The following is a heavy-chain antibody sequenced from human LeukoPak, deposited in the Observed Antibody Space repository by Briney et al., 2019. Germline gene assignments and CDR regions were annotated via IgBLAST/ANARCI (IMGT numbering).Heavy chain of an antibody. Sequence: SSETLSLTCTVSGGSISSYYWSWIRQPPGKGLEWIGYIYHSGSTYYNPSLKSRVTISVDRSKNQFSLKLSSVTAADTAVYYCARSLYDYYDSSGFDYWGQGTLVTVSS. CDR2: IYHSGST. V-gene: IGHV4-59*12. CDR1: GGSISSYY. D-gene: IGHD3-22*01. CDR3: ARSLYDYYDSSGFDY. J-gene: IGHJ4*02.